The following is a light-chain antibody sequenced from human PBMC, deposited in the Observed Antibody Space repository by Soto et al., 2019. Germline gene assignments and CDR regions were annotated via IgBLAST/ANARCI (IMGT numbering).Light chain of an antibody. CDR1: QSISSS. J-gene: IGKJ1*01. Sequence: DIQMTQSPSTLSASVGDRVTVTCRASQSISSSLAWFQQKPGKAPKLLMYHVSRLNSGVSSRFIGSGSGTDFTLTISSLQPNDFATYYCQQYDTHFWTFGQGTKVEIK. V-gene: IGKV1-5*03. CDR3: QQYDTHFWT. CDR2: HVS.